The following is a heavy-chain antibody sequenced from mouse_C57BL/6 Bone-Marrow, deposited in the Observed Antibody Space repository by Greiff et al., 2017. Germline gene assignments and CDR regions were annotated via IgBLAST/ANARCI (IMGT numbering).Heavy chain of an antibody. CDR2: IYPGSGNT. D-gene: IGHD1-1*01. V-gene: IGHV1-76*01. CDR3: AIYDYSSRGVAY. J-gene: IGHJ3*01. CDR1: GYTFTDSY. Sequence: QVQLKQSGAELVRPGASVKLSCKASGYTFTDSYINWVKQRPGQGLEWIARIYPGSGNTYYNEKFKGKATLTADNSSSTAYMQLSSLTSEDSAVYFWAIYDYSSRGVAYWGQGTLVTVSA.